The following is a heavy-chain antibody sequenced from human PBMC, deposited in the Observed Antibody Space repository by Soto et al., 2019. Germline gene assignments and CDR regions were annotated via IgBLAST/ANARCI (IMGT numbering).Heavy chain of an antibody. V-gene: IGHV4-34*01. CDR3: AIVPPGFAARPHALDI. Sequence: SETLSLTCAVSGGSFGPYYWSWIRQPPGKGLEWIGEVNDSGSTNYNPSLESRVTITVDTSKKHFSLKLSSVTAADTSVYYCAIVPPGFAARPHALDIWGQGTLVIVSS. D-gene: IGHD3-10*01. CDR1: GGSFGPYY. CDR2: VNDSGST. J-gene: IGHJ3*02.